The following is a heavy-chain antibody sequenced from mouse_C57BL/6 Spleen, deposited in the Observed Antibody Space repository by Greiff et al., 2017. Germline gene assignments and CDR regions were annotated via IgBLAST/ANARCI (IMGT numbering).Heavy chain of an antibody. Sequence: EVKLMESGGGLVKPGGSLKLSCAASGFTFSSYAMSWVRQTPEKRLEWVATISDGGSYTYYPDNVKGRFTISRDNAKNILYLQLSHLDVDDTAMYYCARDGVALFAYWGQGTLVTVSA. CDR1: GFTFSSYA. J-gene: IGHJ3*01. CDR3: ARDGVALFAY. CDR2: ISDGGSYT. D-gene: IGHD1-1*02. V-gene: IGHV5-4*01.